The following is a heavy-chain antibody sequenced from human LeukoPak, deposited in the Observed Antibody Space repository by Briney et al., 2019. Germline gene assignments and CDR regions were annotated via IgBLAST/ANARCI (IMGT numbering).Heavy chain of an antibody. CDR3: ARVVAAAYYFDY. J-gene: IGHJ4*02. CDR2: IYHSGTT. V-gene: IGHV4-38-2*02. Sequence: SETLSLTCTVSGYSISSGYYWAWIRQPPGKGLEWIGSIYHSGTTYYNPSLKSRVTISVDTSKNQFSLKLTSVTASDTAVYYCARVVAAAYYFDYWGQGTLVTVSS. D-gene: IGHD2-15*01. CDR1: GYSISSGYY.